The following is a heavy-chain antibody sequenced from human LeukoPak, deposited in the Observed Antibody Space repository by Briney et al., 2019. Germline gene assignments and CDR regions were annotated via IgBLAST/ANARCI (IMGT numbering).Heavy chain of an antibody. CDR2: INPSGGNT. CDR1: GYIFTSYY. J-gene: IGHJ5*02. D-gene: IGHD5-18*01. CDR3: ARALPHRRLMDTTMNQHWFDP. V-gene: IGHV1-46*01. Sequence: ALVKVSCKASGYIFTSYYIHWVRQAPGQGLEWVGIINPSGGNTNYAQKFQGRVTMTRDMSTSTVYMELSSLTSEDTAVYSCARALPHRRLMDTTMNQHWFDPWGQGTLVTVSS.